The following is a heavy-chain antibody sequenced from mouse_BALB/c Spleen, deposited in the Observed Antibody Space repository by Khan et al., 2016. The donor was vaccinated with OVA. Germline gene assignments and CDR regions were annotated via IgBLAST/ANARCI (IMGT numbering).Heavy chain of an antibody. Sequence: EVQLQESGPGLVKPSQSLSLTCTVTGYSITSDYAWNWIRQFPGNKLEWMGYITYSGRTSYTPSLKSRISITRDKSKNQFFLQLNSVTTEDTATYYCARPGTSSTVVVTDFDFWGQGTTLTVSS. D-gene: IGHD1-1*01. CDR1: GYSITSDYA. CDR2: ITYSGRT. V-gene: IGHV3-2*02. J-gene: IGHJ2*01. CDR3: ARPGTSSTVVVTDFDF.